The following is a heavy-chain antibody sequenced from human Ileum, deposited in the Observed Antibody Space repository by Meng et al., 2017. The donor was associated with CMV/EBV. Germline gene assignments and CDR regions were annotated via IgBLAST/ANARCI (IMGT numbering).Heavy chain of an antibody. CDR1: GYTFTNHN. J-gene: IGHJ4*02. V-gene: IGHV1-18*01. Sequence: QVDLVKSGTEVKVPGASVKVSCKTSGYTFTNHNIAWVRQAPGQGLEWMGWISVHHGNTDYAQKYQDRVTMTRDTSTNTAYMELRSLTSDDTAMYYCARDNWGYDYWGQGTLVTVSS. CDR3: ARDNWGYDY. CDR2: ISVHHGNT. D-gene: IGHD7-27*01.